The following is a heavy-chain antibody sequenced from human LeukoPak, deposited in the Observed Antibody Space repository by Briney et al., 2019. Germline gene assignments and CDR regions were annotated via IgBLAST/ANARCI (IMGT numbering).Heavy chain of an antibody. CDR1: GGSISSYY. Sequence: SETLSLTCTVSGGSISSYYWSWIRQPPGKGLEWIGYIYYSGSTNYNPSLKSRVTISVDRSKNQFSLKLSSVTAADTAVYYCARVPDIVVVPAAIRSDAFDIWGQGTMVTVSS. D-gene: IGHD2-2*02. V-gene: IGHV4-59*12. CDR2: IYYSGST. CDR3: ARVPDIVVVPAAIRSDAFDI. J-gene: IGHJ3*02.